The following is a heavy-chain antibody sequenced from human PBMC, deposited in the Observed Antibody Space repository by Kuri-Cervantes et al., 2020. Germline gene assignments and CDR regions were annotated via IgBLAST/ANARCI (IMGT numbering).Heavy chain of an antibody. Sequence: SETLSLTCAVYGGSFSGYYWSWIRQPPGKGLEWIGYIYYSGSTNYKPSLKSRVTISVDTSKNQFSLKLGSVTAADTAVYYCARVIDCSSTSCYGGALDYWGQGTLVTVSS. V-gene: IGHV4-59*01. D-gene: IGHD2-2*01. CDR2: IYYSGST. CDR1: GGSFSGYY. J-gene: IGHJ4*02. CDR3: ARVIDCSSTSCYGGALDY.